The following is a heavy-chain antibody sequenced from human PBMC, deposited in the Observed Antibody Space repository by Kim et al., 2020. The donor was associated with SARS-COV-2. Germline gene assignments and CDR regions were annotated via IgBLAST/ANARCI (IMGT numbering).Heavy chain of an antibody. J-gene: IGHJ6*02. CDR1: GFTFSSYG. CDR3: AKARGYDSSGYYYPARGYYYYGMDV. D-gene: IGHD3-22*01. V-gene: IGHV3-30*18. CDR2: ISYDGSNK. Sequence: GGSLRLSCAASGFTFSSYGMHWVRQAPGKGLEWVAVISYDGSNKYYADSVKGRFTISRDNSKNTLYLQMNSLRAEDTAVYYCAKARGYDSSGYYYPARGYYYYGMDVWGQGTTVTVS.